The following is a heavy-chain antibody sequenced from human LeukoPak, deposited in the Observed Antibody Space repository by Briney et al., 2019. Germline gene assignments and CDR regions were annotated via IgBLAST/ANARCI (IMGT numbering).Heavy chain of an antibody. Sequence: GGALRLSCAASGFTFSSYAMHWGRQAPGKGLQWVAVISYDGSNKYYADSVKGRFTISRDNSKNTVYLQMNSLRADDTAMYYCARPDIVVVISPRGYMDVWGKGTTVTVPS. J-gene: IGHJ6*03. CDR2: ISYDGSNK. V-gene: IGHV3-30*04. D-gene: IGHD2-15*01. CDR3: ARPDIVVVISPRGYMDV. CDR1: GFTFSSYA.